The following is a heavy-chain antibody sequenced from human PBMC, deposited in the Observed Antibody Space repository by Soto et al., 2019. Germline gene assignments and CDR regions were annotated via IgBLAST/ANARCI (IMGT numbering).Heavy chain of an antibody. D-gene: IGHD2-2*01. V-gene: IGHV4-59*08. CDR2: IDYSENT. Sequence: TLSLTFTVTGASFSFYYWSLIRQPLGKMLERIGYIDYSENTNYSHSLNSRTTISVDTSKNRFSLKLSSVAAADAGVYCCARTYCIRTSCSYFDDWGKGTLVTVSS. CDR1: GASFSFYY. J-gene: IGHJ4*02. CDR3: ARTYCIRTSCSYFDD.